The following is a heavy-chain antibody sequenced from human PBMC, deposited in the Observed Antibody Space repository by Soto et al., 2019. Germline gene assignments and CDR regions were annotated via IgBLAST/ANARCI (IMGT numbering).Heavy chain of an antibody. CDR1: GYTFTSYA. Sequence: QGELVPSEGEVKKLGASVKSSCRASGYTFTSYAINWVRQAPGQGLEWMGWISAHSGNTNYAQKVQGRVTMTIDTSTSTAYMELRSLRSDDTATYYCARIAASGIVHDFDFWGQGTLVTVSS. CDR2: ISAHSGNT. J-gene: IGHJ4*02. CDR3: ARIAASGIVHDFDF. D-gene: IGHD6-13*01. V-gene: IGHV1-18*01.